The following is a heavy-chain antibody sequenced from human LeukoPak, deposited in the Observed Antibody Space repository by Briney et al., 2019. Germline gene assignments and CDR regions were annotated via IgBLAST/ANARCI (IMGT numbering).Heavy chain of an antibody. D-gene: IGHD6-19*01. CDR2: IYTSGST. CDR1: GGSISSGSYY. V-gene: IGHV4-61*02. Sequence: SETLSLTCTVSGGSISSGSYYWSWIRQPAGKGLEWIGRIYTSGSTNYNPSLKSRVTMSVDTSKNQFSLKLSSVTAADTAVYYCARGVAGKEDYWGQGTLVTVSS. CDR3: ARGVAGKEDY. J-gene: IGHJ4*02.